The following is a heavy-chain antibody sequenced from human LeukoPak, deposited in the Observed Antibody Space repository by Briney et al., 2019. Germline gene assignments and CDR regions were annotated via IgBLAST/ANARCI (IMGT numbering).Heavy chain of an antibody. D-gene: IGHD3-16*01. CDR2: MYSGGNT. CDR3: ARTYDYLFYFDY. CDR1: GFTVSSNY. Sequence: GGSLRLSCAASGFTVSSNYMSWVRQAPGKGLEWVSIMYSGGNTYYADSVKGRFTISRHNSKNTLYLQMNSLRAEDTAIYCCARTYDYLFYFDYWGPGTLVTVSS. J-gene: IGHJ4*02. V-gene: IGHV3-53*04.